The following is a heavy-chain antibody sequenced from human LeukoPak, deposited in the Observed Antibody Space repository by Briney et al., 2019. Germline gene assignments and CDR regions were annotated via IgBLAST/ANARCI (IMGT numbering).Heavy chain of an antibody. J-gene: IGHJ4*02. CDR2: IYSGGST. CDR3: AKDLRPGGSSPFDY. Sequence: GGSLRLSCAASGFTVSSNYMSWVRQAPGKGLEWVSVIYSGGSTYYADSVKGRFTISRDNSKNTLYLQMNSLRAEDTAVYYCAKDLRPGGSSPFDYWGQGTLVTVSS. D-gene: IGHD6-13*01. V-gene: IGHV3-66*01. CDR1: GFTVSSNY.